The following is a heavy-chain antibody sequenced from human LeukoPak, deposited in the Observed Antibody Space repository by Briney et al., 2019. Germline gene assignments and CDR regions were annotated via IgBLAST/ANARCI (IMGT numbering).Heavy chain of an antibody. J-gene: IGHJ6*02. D-gene: IGHD6-13*01. Sequence: GASVKVSCKASGYTFTTYAVHWVRQAPGERLEWMGWSNAGNGNTKYSQEFQGRVTITRDTSASTAYMELSSLRSEDMAVYDRARGRAADYYGMDVWGQGTTVTVSS. CDR3: ARGRAADYYGMDV. CDR1: GYTFTTYA. V-gene: IGHV1-3*02. CDR2: SNAGNGNT.